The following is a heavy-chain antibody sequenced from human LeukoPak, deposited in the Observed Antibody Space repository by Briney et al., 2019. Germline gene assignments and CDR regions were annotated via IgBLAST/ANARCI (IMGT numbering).Heavy chain of an antibody. J-gene: IGHJ6*02. D-gene: IGHD3-22*01. CDR1: GFTFSSYA. CDR2: ISGSGGST. V-gene: IGHV3-23*01. CDR3: AKDLLTMIVVVPSGMDV. Sequence: PGGSLRLSCAASGFTFSSYAMSWVRQAPGKGLEWVSAISGSGGSTYYADSVKGRFTISRDNSKNTLYLQMNSLRAEDTAVYYCAKDLLTMIVVVPSGMDVWGQGTTVTVS.